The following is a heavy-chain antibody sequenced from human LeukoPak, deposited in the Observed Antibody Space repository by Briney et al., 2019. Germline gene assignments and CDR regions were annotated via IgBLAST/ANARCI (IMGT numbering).Heavy chain of an antibody. CDR1: GGSISSYY. Sequence: SETLSLTCTVSGGSISSYYWNWIRHPPGKGLEWIGYIFYSGTSNYNPSLKSRVTISVDTSKNQFSLKLSSVTAADTAVYYCASRDDSGPYWGQGTLVTVSS. D-gene: IGHD4-17*01. CDR3: ASRDDSGPY. CDR2: IFYSGTS. J-gene: IGHJ4*02. V-gene: IGHV4-59*01.